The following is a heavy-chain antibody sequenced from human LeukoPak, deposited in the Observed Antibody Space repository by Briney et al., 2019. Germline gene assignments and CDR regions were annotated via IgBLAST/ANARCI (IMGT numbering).Heavy chain of an antibody. CDR1: GFTFSNYA. D-gene: IGHD6-13*01. CDR3: AKDASSSWFDYFDY. CDR2: ISYDGSNK. J-gene: IGHJ4*02. V-gene: IGHV3-30-3*01. Sequence: GGSLRLSCAASGFTFSNYAMHWVRQAPGKGLEWVAVISYDGSNKYYADSVKGRFTISRDNSRNSLYLQMNSLRAEDTAVYYCAKDASSSWFDYFDYWGQGTLVTVSS.